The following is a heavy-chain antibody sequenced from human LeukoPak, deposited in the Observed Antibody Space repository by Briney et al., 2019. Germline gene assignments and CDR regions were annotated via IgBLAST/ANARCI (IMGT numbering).Heavy chain of an antibody. CDR3: ARDWTSGDGSGYPYYFDY. Sequence: SETLSLTCTVSGGAMSSFYWDWIRQPAGKGLEWIGRIYTSGVTIYNPSLKSRVTMSVDTSKNQFSLKLSSVTAADTAVYYCARDWTSGDGSGYPYYFDYWGPGTLVTVSS. D-gene: IGHD3-22*01. J-gene: IGHJ4*02. CDR1: GGAMSSFY. CDR2: IYTSGVT. V-gene: IGHV4-4*07.